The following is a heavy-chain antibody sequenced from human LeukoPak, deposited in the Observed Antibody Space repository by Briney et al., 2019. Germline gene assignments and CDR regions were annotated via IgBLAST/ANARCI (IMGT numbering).Heavy chain of an antibody. CDR2: ITSGGDST. CDR1: GFTFSIYA. D-gene: IGHD2-15*01. CDR3: ANPVSTVVVIAATGDDVFDL. J-gene: IGHJ3*01. V-gene: IGHV3-23*01. Sequence: GGCLRLSCAASGFTFSIYAMSWVRQAPGKGLEWVSSITSGGDSTYYADSVKGRFTISRDNSKNTLYLQMNSLRAEDTAVYYCANPVSTVVVIAATGDDVFDLWGQGTMVTVSS.